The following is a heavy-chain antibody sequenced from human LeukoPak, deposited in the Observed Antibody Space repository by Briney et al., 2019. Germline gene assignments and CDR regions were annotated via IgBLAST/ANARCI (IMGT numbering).Heavy chain of an antibody. J-gene: IGHJ4*02. Sequence: PGGSLRLSCATSGFTFSSYVMSWVRQAPGEGLEWVSAISGSGGSTSYADSVKGRFTISRDNSKNTLFLQMNSLRAEDTAVYYCASDSSGDGYSSGYNWGQGTLVTVSS. CDR2: ISGSGGST. V-gene: IGHV3-23*01. CDR1: GFTFSSYV. CDR3: ASDSSGDGYSSGYN. D-gene: IGHD5-24*01.